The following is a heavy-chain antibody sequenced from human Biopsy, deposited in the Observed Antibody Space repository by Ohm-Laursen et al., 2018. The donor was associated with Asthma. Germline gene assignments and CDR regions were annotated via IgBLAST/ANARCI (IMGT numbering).Heavy chain of an antibody. CDR1: GGTFSRYA. Sequence: ASVKVSCKASGGTFSRYAISWVRQAPGQRLEWMGWINAGNGNTKYSQKFQGRVTITRDTSASTAYMDLSSLRSEDTAVYYCAREVSTVDYGYYYFAMDVWGQGTTVTVSS. CDR3: AREVSTVDYGYYYFAMDV. V-gene: IGHV1-3*01. D-gene: IGHD4-17*01. CDR2: INAGNGNT. J-gene: IGHJ6*02.